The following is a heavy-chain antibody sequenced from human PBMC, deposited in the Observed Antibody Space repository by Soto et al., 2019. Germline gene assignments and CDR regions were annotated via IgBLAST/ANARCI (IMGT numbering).Heavy chain of an antibody. CDR1: GRTFSINADF. CDR3: VKRSLLGPPT. V-gene: IGHV4-39*01. D-gene: IGHD1-26*01. CDR2: IDNGGNT. J-gene: IGHJ5*02. Sequence: SETLSLTCTVSGRTFSINADFWYLAWIRQPPGKGLEWIGSIDNGGNTYYNPPLKSRVIISADTSKNQFSLSLNSVTAADTAVYYCVKRSLLGPPTWGQGILVTVTS.